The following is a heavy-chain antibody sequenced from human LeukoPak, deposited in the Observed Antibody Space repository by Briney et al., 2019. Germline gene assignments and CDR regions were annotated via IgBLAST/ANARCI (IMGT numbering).Heavy chain of an antibody. J-gene: IGHJ3*02. V-gene: IGHV3-66*01. D-gene: IGHD4-23*01. CDR1: GFTVSSNY. CDR3: ARDRIYGGNSGALDI. CDR2: IYSGGTT. Sequence: PGGSLRLSCAASGFTVSSNYMSWVRQAPGKGLEWVSIIYSGGTTNYADSVKGRFTISRDNSENTLYLQMSSLRGDDMAVYYCARDRIYGGNSGALDIWGQGTLVTVSS.